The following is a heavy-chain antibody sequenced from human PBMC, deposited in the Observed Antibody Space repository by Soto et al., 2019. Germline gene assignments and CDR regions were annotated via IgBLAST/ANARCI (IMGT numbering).Heavy chain of an antibody. V-gene: IGHV3-48*03. CDR3: VRIGAGGWDIPFDY. CDR2: ISDSGNII. J-gene: IGHJ4*02. D-gene: IGHD6-19*01. CDR1: GFTFSSYE. Sequence: EVQLVESGGGLVHPGGSLRLSCATSGFTFSSYEMTWVRQAPGKGLEWVSYISDSGNIIYYADSVKSRFTISRDDAKNSLYLQMNSLRAEDTALYYCVRIGAGGWDIPFDYWGQGTPVTVSS.